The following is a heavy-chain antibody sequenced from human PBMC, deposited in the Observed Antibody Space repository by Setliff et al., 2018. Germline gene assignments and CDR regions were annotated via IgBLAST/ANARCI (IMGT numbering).Heavy chain of an antibody. CDR3: ARGRAGHSGH. Sequence: TLSLTCTVSGGSISSGGYYWSWIRQHPGKGLEWIGYIYYSGSTSYYNPSLKSRVTISVDTSKNQFSLKLSSVTAADTAAYYCARGRAGHSGHWGQGTLVTVSS. V-gene: IGHV4-31*03. J-gene: IGHJ4*02. D-gene: IGHD6-19*01. CDR1: GGSISSGGYY. CDR2: IYYSGSTS.